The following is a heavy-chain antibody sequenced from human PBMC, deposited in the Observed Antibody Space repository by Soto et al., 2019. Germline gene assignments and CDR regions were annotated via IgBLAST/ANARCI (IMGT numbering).Heavy chain of an antibody. CDR1: GFSFSNYA. V-gene: IGHV3-30-3*01. CDR2: LSFDGSTK. Sequence: PGGSLRLSCAASGFSFSNYAMHWVRQAPGKGLEWVAVLSFDGSTKYYADSVKGRFTISRDNSKKTLYLQMNSLRTEDTAVYYCARPQGGYDFMDYYHGMDVWGQGTTVTVSS. CDR3: ARPQGGYDFMDYYHGMDV. J-gene: IGHJ6*02. D-gene: IGHD5-12*01.